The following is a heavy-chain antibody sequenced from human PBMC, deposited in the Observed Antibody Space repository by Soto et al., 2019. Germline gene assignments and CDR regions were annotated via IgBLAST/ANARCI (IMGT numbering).Heavy chain of an antibody. CDR1: GFTFSSYG. J-gene: IGHJ4*02. CDR2: IWYDGSNK. CDR3: ARDVGGITMVRGVIAPNDSRTGLFDY. D-gene: IGHD3-10*01. Sequence: GGSLRLSCAASGFTFSSYGMHWVRQAPGKGLEWVAVIWYDGSNKYYADSVKGRFTISRDNSKNTLYLQMNSLRAEDTAVYYCARDVGGITMVRGVIAPNDSRTGLFDYWGQGTLVTVSS. V-gene: IGHV3-33*01.